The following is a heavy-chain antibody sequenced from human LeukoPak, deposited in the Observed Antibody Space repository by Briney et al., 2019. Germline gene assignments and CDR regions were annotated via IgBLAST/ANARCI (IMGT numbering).Heavy chain of an antibody. V-gene: IGHV4-34*01. Sequence: SGTLSLTCAVYGGSFSGYYWSWIRQPPGKGLEWIGEINHSGSTNYNPSLKSRVNLSVDTSKTQFSLKLSSVTGADRAVYYCARGNIVVVPAATDGGHWFDIWGQGTLVTVSS. CDR2: INHSGST. CDR3: ARGNIVVVPAATDGGHWFDI. CDR1: GGSFSGYY. D-gene: IGHD2-2*01. J-gene: IGHJ5*02.